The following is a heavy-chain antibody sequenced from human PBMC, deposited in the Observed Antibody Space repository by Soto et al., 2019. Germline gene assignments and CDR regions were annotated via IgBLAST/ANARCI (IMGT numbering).Heavy chain of an antibody. CDR1: GFSFRSYA. D-gene: IGHD5-12*01. Sequence: GSLRLSCAASGFSFRSYAMSWVRQAPGKGLEWVSALSGSSDNTYYADSVKGRFTISRDNPKNTLYLQMNSLRAEDTAVYYCARDTSIIGGLRLRDYGMDVWGQGTTVTVSS. J-gene: IGHJ6*02. CDR3: ARDTSIIGGLRLRDYGMDV. V-gene: IGHV3-23*01. CDR2: LSGSSDNT.